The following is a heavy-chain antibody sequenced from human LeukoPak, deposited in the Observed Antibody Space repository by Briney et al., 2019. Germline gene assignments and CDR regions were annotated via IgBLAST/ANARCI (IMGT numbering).Heavy chain of an antibody. D-gene: IGHD4-23*01. CDR3: ASFFSGKTVDYSLYYYYYMDV. J-gene: IGHJ6*03. Sequence: SVKVSCKASGGTFSSYAISWVRQAPGQGLEWMGRIIPIFGTANYAQKFQGRVTITTDESTSTAYMELSSLRSEDTAVYYCASFFSGKTVDYSLYYYYYMDVWGKGTTVTVSS. CDR1: GGTFSSYA. CDR2: IIPIFGTA. V-gene: IGHV1-69*05.